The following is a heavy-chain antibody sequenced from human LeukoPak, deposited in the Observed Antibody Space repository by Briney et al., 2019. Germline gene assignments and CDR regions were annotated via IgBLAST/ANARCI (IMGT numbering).Heavy chain of an antibody. CDR1: GGSISSYY. CDR2: IYYSGST. V-gene: IGHV4-59*01. Sequence: PSETLSLTCTVSGGSISSYYWSWIRQPPGKGLEWIGYIYYSGSTNYNPSLKSRVTISVDTSNNQFSLKVSSVTAADTAVYYCARSGSEVMTAINFWGQGTLVTVSS. D-gene: IGHD2-21*02. J-gene: IGHJ4*02. CDR3: ARSGSEVMTAINF.